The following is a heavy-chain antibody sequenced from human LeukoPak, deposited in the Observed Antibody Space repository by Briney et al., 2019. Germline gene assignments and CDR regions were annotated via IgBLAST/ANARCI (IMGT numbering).Heavy chain of an antibody. CDR1: GFTFSSYA. CDR3: ASPGYSSGWYLY. Sequence: PGGSLRLSCAASGFTFSSYAMHWVRQAPGKGLEYVSAISSNGGSTYYANSVKGRFTISRDNSKNTLYLQMGSLRAEDMAVYYCASPGYSSGWYLYWGQGTLVTVSS. V-gene: IGHV3-64*01. CDR2: ISSNGGST. D-gene: IGHD6-19*01. J-gene: IGHJ4*02.